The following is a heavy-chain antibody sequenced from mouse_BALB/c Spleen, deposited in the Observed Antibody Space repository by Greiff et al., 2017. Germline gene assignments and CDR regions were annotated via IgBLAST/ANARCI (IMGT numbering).Heavy chain of an antibody. V-gene: IGHV14-3*02. CDR2: IDPANGNT. Sequence: VQLKESGAELVKPGASVKLSCTASGFNIKDTYMHWVKQRPEQGLEWIGRIDPANGNTKYDPKFQGKATITADTSSNTAYLQLSSLTSEDTAVYYCATIYYDYDGWFAYWGQGTLVTVSA. D-gene: IGHD2-4*01. CDR3: ATIYYDYDGWFAY. J-gene: IGHJ3*01. CDR1: GFNIKDTY.